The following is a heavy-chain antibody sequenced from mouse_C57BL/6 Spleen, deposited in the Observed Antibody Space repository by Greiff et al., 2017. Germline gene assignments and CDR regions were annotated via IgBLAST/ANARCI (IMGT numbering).Heavy chain of an antibody. Sequence: EVKVVESGGGLVKPGGSLKLSCAASGFTFSSYAMSWVRQTPEKRLEWVATISDGGSYTYYPDNVKGRFTISRDNAKNNLYLQMSHLKSEDTAMYYWARANYYGSSYGYFDVWGTGTTVTVSS. V-gene: IGHV5-4*03. CDR2: ISDGGSYT. CDR1: GFTFSSYA. J-gene: IGHJ1*03. D-gene: IGHD1-1*01. CDR3: ARANYYGSSYGYFDV.